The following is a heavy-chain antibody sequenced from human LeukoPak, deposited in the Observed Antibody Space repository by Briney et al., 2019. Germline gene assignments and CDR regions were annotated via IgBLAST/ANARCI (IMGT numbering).Heavy chain of an antibody. CDR2: ISYDGSNK. J-gene: IGHJ4*02. CDR1: GFTFSSYA. D-gene: IGHD6-6*01. V-gene: IGHV3-30-3*01. Sequence: GRSLRLSCAASGFTFSSYAMHWVRQAPGKGLEWVAVISYDGSNKYYADSVKGRFTISRDNSKNTLYLQMNSLRAEDTAVYYCARTPIAARQIDNWGQGTLVTVSS. CDR3: ARTPIAARQIDN.